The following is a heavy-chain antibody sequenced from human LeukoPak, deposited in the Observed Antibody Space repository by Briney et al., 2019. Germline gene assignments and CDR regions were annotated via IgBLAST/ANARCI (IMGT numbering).Heavy chain of an antibody. CDR3: ARDSGSYYAFDY. CDR1: GFTFSTYS. V-gene: IGHV3-21*01. CDR2: ISSGSGYI. D-gene: IGHD1-26*01. J-gene: IGHJ4*02. Sequence: GGSLRLSCAVSGFTFSTYSMNWVRQAPGKGLEWVSSISSGSGYIYYADSVKGRFTISRDNAKNSLYLQMISLRAEDTAVYYCARDSGSYYAFDYWGQGTLVTVSS.